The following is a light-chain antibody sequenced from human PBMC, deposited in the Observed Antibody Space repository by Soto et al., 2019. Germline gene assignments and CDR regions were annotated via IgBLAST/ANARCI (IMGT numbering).Light chain of an antibody. CDR3: RQYNIRPPYT. Sequence: DIVFTLSPVSLAVPRGERATLSCRASQNIRSSFAWYQQRPGQAPRLLIYYATTRATSIPPRSSSGRSVTEVTVTISSLLPADYVLYYCRQYNIRPPYTFGQGTKVDIK. V-gene: IGKV3-15*01. CDR2: YAT. J-gene: IGKJ2*01. CDR1: QNIRSS.